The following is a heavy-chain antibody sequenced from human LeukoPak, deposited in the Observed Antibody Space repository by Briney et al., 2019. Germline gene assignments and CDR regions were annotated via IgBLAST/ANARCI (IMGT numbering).Heavy chain of an antibody. J-gene: IGHJ4*02. CDR1: GYTFTGYY. V-gene: IGHV1-2*02. CDR2: INPNSGGT. CDR3: ARALYTSRSYLATFSPTNFDY. D-gene: IGHD6-13*01. Sequence: ASVKVSCKASGYTFTGYYMHWVRQAPGQGLEWMGWINPNSGGTDYAQKFQGRVTMTRDTSISTPYMELSWLRSDDTAVYYCARALYTSRSYLATFSPTNFDYWGQGTLVTVSS.